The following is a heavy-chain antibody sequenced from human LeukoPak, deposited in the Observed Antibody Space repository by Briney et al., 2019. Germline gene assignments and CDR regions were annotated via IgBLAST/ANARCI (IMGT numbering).Heavy chain of an antibody. D-gene: IGHD3-10*01. Sequence: GGSLRLSCAASGFTFSSYAMHWVRQAPGKGLEWVAVISYDGSNKYYADSVKGRFTISRDDSQNTLYLQMNSLRAEDTAVYYCARGGWQLLGGQGTLVTVSS. V-gene: IGHV3-30-3*01. CDR3: ARGGWQLL. J-gene: IGHJ4*02. CDR2: ISYDGSNK. CDR1: GFTFSSYA.